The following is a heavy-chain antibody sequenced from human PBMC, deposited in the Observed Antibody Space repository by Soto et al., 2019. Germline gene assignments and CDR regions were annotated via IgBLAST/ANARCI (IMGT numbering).Heavy chain of an antibody. V-gene: IGHV1-46*01. D-gene: IGHD4-17*01. Sequence: QVQLVQSGAEVKKPGASVKVSCKASGYTFTSYYMHWVRQAPGQGLEWMGIINPSGGSKSHAQKFQRRVTITGVTATSTSYIELNSLRSEDTAVYYCARDLGLDYGANSGTFLAYGGQGTLIAVSS. CDR3: ARDLGLDYGANSGTFLAY. CDR2: INPSGGSK. J-gene: IGHJ4*02. CDR1: GYTFTSYY.